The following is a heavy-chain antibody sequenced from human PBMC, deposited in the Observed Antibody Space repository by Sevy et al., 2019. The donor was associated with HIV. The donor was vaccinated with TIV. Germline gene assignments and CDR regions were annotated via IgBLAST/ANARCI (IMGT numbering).Heavy chain of an antibody. D-gene: IGHD1-1*01. Sequence: SETLSLTCTVSGGSINSRTSYWGWIRQPPGKGLEWIGIIYYSGVTYYNPSLKSRVTISVDTSKNQFSLKLSSVTAADPAVYYCARLDATRPKGYYFDYWGQGTLVTVSS. CDR2: IYYSGVT. CDR3: ARLDATRPKGYYFDY. V-gene: IGHV4-39*01. CDR1: GGSINSRTSY. J-gene: IGHJ4*02.